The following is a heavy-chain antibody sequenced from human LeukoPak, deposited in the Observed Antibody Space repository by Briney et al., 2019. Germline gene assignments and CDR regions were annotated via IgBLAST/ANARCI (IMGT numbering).Heavy chain of an antibody. V-gene: IGHV4-4*02. D-gene: IGHD2-15*01. CDR1: GGSISSSSW. CDR3: AKRLGLGYCSGGSCPDAFDI. J-gene: IGHJ3*02. Sequence: SETLSLTCAVSGGSISSSSWWSWVGQPPGKGLEWIGEIYHSGSTNYNPSLKSRVTISVDKSKNQFSLKLSSVTAADTAVYYCAKRLGLGYCSGGSCPDAFDIWGQGTMVTVSS. CDR2: IYHSGST.